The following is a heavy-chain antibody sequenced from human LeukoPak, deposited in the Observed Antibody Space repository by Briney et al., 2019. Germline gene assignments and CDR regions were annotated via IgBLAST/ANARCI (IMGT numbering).Heavy chain of an antibody. CDR3: SRRQDILTGYYLVNWFDP. J-gene: IGHJ5*02. Sequence: PSETLSLTCAVYGGSFSAYYWSSIRQPPGQRLEWIGEINHSGSTNYNPSLKSRVTISVDTSTNQCSLNLSSVTVADPAVYYCSRRQDILTGYYLVNWFDPAGQGTLVTVSS. CDR1: GGSFSAYY. D-gene: IGHD3-9*01. V-gene: IGHV4-34*01. CDR2: INHSGST.